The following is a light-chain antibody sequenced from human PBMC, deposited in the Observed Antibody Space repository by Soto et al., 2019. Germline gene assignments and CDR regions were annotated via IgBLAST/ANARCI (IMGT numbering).Light chain of an antibody. V-gene: IGKV3-15*01. CDR1: QNVANY. CDR3: QHYNSYSEA. Sequence: EIVLTQSTANQSLSPGERATVACRASQNVANYLDWYQQKPGQAPRLLIYDASTRATDIPARFSGSGSGTEFTLTISSLQPDDFATYYCQHYNSYSEAFGQGTKVDIK. CDR2: DAS. J-gene: IGKJ1*01.